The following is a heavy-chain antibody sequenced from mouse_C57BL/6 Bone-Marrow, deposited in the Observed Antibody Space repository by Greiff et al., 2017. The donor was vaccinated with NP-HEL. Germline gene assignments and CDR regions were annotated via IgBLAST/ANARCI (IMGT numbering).Heavy chain of an antibody. D-gene: IGHD1-1*01. Sequence: EVQLQQSGAELVRPGASVKLSCTVSGFNIKDDYMHWVKQRPEQGLEWIGWIDPENGDTEYDSKFQGKATITADTSSNTAYLQLSSLTSEDTAVYYFTTGGSIPYAMDYWGQGTSVTVSS. V-gene: IGHV14-4*01. CDR3: TTGGSIPYAMDY. CDR2: IDPENGDT. J-gene: IGHJ4*01. CDR1: GFNIKDDY.